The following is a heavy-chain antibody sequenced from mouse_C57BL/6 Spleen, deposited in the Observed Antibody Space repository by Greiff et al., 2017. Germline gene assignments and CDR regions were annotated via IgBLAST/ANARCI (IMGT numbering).Heavy chain of an antibody. CDR1: GYTFTSYW. CDR2: IDPSDSYT. Sequence: QVQLKQPGAELVKPGASVKLSCKASGYTFTSYWMQWVKQRPGQGLEWIGEIDPSDSYTNYNQKFKGKATLTVDTSSSTAYMQLSSLTSEDSAVYYCAKRGRKAMDYWGQGTSVTVSS. V-gene: IGHV1-50*01. D-gene: IGHD4-1*01. CDR3: AKRGRKAMDY. J-gene: IGHJ4*01.